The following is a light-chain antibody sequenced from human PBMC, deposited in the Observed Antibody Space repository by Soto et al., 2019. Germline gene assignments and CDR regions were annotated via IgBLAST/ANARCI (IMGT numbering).Light chain of an antibody. CDR3: QQRINWPLT. V-gene: IGKV3-11*01. J-gene: IGKJ4*01. Sequence: EIVLTQSPATQSLSPGERATLSCRASQSVSTYLAWYQQKPGQAPRLLIYDESKRATGIPARFSGSGSGTDFTLTISSLEPEDFAIYYCQQRINWPLTFGGGTKVDIK. CDR1: QSVSTY. CDR2: DES.